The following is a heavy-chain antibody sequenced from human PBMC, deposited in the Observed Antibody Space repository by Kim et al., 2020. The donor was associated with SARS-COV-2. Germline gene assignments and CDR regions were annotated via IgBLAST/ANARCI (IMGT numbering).Heavy chain of an antibody. CDR1: GYSFTSYW. J-gene: IGHJ3*02. CDR2: IYPGDSDT. Sequence: GESLKISCKGSGYSFTSYWIGWVRQMPGKGLEWMGIIYPGDSDTRYSPSFQGRVTISADKSISTAYLQWSSLKASDTAMYYCARHLGRITMIVVADAFDIWGQGTMVTVSS. CDR3: ARHLGRITMIVVADAFDI. V-gene: IGHV5-51*01. D-gene: IGHD3-22*01.